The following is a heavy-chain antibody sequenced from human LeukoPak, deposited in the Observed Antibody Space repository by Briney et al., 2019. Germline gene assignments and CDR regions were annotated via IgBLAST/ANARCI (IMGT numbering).Heavy chain of an antibody. CDR3: ARRYYGSGRRFDP. Sequence: SETLSLTYAVYGGSFSGYYWSWIRQPPGKGLEWIGEINHSGSTNYNPSLKSRVTISVDTSKNQFSLKLSSVTAADTAVYYCARRYYGSGRRFDPWGQGTLVTVSS. CDR2: INHSGST. V-gene: IGHV4-34*01. J-gene: IGHJ5*02. D-gene: IGHD3-10*01. CDR1: GGSFSGYY.